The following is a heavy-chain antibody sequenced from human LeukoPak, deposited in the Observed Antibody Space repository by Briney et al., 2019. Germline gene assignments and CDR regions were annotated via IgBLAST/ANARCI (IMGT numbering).Heavy chain of an antibody. CDR2: ISYDGSNQ. CDR3: ARDRLGYDILTGSPYGMDV. J-gene: IGHJ6*02. CDR1: GFTFSSYA. V-gene: IGHV3-30-3*01. Sequence: GGSLRLSCAASGFTFSSYAMHWVRQAPGKGLEWVAVISYDGSNQYYADSVKGRFTISRDNSKNTLYLQMNSLRAEDTAVYYCARDRLGYDILTGSPYGMDVWGQGTTVTVSS. D-gene: IGHD3-9*01.